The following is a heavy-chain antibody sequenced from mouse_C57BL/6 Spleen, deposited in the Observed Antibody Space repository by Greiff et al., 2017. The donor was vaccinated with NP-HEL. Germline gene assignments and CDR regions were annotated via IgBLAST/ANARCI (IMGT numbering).Heavy chain of an antibody. CDR1: GYAFSSSW. CDR3: ARDYYGNYDAWFAY. CDR2: IYPGDGDT. D-gene: IGHD2-1*01. V-gene: IGHV1-82*01. J-gene: IGHJ3*01. Sequence: VKLQQSGPELVKPGASVKISCKASGYAFSSSWMNWVKQRPGKGLEWIGRIYPGDGDTNYNGKFKGKATLTADKSSSTAYMQLSSLTSEDSAVYFCARDYYGNYDAWFAYWGQGTLVTVSA.